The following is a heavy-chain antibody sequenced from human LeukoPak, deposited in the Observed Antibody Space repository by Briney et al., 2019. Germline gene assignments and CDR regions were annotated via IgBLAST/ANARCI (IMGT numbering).Heavy chain of an antibody. V-gene: IGHV1-18*01. CDR2: ISSNGDNT. CDR1: GYTFTSYG. J-gene: IGHJ4*02. CDR3: ARDWGSIKVIADY. D-gene: IGHD7-27*01. Sequence: ASVNVSCKATGYTFTSYGISWVRQAPGQGLEWMGWISSNGDNTNYAQKLQGRVTMTTDTSTSTAYMELRSLRSDDTALYFCARDWGSIKVIADYWGQGTLVTVSS.